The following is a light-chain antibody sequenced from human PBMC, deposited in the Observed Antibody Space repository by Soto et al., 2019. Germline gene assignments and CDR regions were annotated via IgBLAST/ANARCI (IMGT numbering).Light chain of an antibody. J-gene: IGLJ2*01. CDR2: SNN. CDR3: AAWDDSLNGVV. CDR1: SSNIGSKT. V-gene: IGLV1-44*01. Sequence: QSVLTQPPSASGTPGQRVTISCSGSSSNIGSKTVNWYQQLPGTAPKLLIYSNNQRPSGVPDRFSGSKSDTSASLAISGLQSEDEDDYYCAAWDDSLNGVVFGGGTKLTVL.